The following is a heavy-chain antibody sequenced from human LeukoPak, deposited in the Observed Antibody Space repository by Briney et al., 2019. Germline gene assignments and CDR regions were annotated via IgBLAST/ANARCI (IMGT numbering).Heavy chain of an antibody. CDR2: ISYDGSNK. CDR3: AKGLIVVVPAACDY. J-gene: IGHJ4*02. D-gene: IGHD2-2*01. V-gene: IGHV3-30*18. Sequence: PGRSLGLSCAASGFTFSSYGMHWVRQAPGKGLEWVAVISYDGSNKYYADSVKGRFTISRDNSKNTLYLQMNSLRAEDTAVYYCAKGLIVVVPAACDYWGQGTLVTVSS. CDR1: GFTFSSYG.